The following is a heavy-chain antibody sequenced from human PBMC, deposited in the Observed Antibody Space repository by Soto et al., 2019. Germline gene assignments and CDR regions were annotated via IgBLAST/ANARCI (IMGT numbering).Heavy chain of an antibody. Sequence: GASVKVSCKASGGTFSSYAISWVRQAPGQGLEWMGGIIPIFGTANYAQKFQGRVTITADKSTSTAYMELSSLRSEDTAVYYCAREERRYCSSTSCSFFDYWGQGTLVTVSS. CDR1: GGTFSSYA. J-gene: IGHJ4*02. D-gene: IGHD2-2*01. V-gene: IGHV1-69*06. CDR2: IIPIFGTA. CDR3: AREERRYCSSTSCSFFDY.